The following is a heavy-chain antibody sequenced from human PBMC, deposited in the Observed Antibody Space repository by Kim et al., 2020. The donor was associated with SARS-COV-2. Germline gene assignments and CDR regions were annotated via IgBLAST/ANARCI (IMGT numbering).Heavy chain of an antibody. V-gene: IGHV1-2*02. J-gene: IGHJ5*02. D-gene: IGHD3-10*01. Sequence: ASVKVSCKASGYTFTGYYMHWVRQAPGQGLEWMGWINPNSGGTNYAQKFQGRVTMTRDTSISTAYMELSRLRSDDTAVYYCARVNLGLWFGELFFFDPWGQGTLVTVSS. CDR2: INPNSGGT. CDR1: GYTFTGYY. CDR3: ARVNLGLWFGELFFFDP.